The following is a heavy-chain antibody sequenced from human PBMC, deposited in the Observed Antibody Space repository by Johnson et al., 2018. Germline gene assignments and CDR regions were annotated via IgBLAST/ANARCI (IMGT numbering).Heavy chain of an antibody. CDR2: IIPLFGTA. V-gene: IGHV1-69*01. Sequence: QVQLVESGAEVKKPGSSXKVSCKASGGTFSNYAISWVRQAPGQGLEWMGGIIPLFGTANYAQKFQGRVTITADEATSPAYMEVSSLRSEDTAMYYCARHSSSSAYYYGMDVWGQGTAVTVSS. CDR1: GGTFSNYA. D-gene: IGHD6-6*01. CDR3: ARHSSSSAYYYGMDV. J-gene: IGHJ6*02.